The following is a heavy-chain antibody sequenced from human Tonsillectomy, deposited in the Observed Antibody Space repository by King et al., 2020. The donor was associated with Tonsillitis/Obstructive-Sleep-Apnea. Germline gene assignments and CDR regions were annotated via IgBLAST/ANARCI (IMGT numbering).Heavy chain of an antibody. CDR3: ARDTPIFGVVIYFDY. J-gene: IGHJ4*02. CDR1: GFTFSSYS. D-gene: IGHD3-3*01. Sequence: VQLVESGGGLVKPGGSLRLSCAASGFTFSSYSMNWVRQAPGKGLEWVSSISSSSSYIYYADSVKGRFTISRDNAKNSLYLQMNSLRAEDTAVYYCARDTPIFGVVIYFDYWGQGTLVTVSS. V-gene: IGHV3-21*01. CDR2: ISSSSSYI.